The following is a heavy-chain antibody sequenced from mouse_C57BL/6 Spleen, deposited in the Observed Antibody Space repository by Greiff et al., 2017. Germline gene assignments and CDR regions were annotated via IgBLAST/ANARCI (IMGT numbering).Heavy chain of an antibody. CDR2: IYPGSGNT. CDR3: ARSRDYGLFDY. Sequence: VQLQQSGAELVRPGASVKLSCKASGYTFTDYYINWVKQRPGQGLEWIARIYPGSGNTYYNEKFKGKATLTAEKSSSTAYMQLSSLTSEDSAVYFCARSRDYGLFDYWGQGTTLTVSS. CDR1: GYTFTDYY. V-gene: IGHV1-76*01. D-gene: IGHD2-4*01. J-gene: IGHJ2*01.